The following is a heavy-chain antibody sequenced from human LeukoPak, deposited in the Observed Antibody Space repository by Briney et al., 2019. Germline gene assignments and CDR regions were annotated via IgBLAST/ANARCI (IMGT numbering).Heavy chain of an antibody. D-gene: IGHD6-19*01. CDR2: ISGSGGST. J-gene: IGHJ5*02. CDR3: AKDLAVAWPSYNWFDP. CDR1: GFTFSSYA. Sequence: GGSLRLSCAASGFTFSSYAMSWVRQAPGKGLEWVSAISGSGGSTYYADSVKGRFTISRDNSKNTLYLQMNSLRAEDTAVYYCAKDLAVAWPSYNWFDPWGQGTLVTVSS. V-gene: IGHV3-23*01.